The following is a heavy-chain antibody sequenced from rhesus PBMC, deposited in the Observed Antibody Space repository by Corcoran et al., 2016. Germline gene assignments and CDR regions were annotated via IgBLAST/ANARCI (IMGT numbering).Heavy chain of an antibody. Sequence: QEQLVQSGAEVKKPGASVKVSCKVSGYIFTSYVFSWLQQAPGQGFEWMGGIHPGYGSTSYAQKFQGRVTITADMSTSTVYMELSSLRSEDMAVYYCAAAEYCSGIYCYGFDYWGQGVLVTVSS. CDR1: GYIFTSYV. CDR3: AAAEYCSGIYCYGFDY. V-gene: IGHV1-70*01. D-gene: IGHD2-27*01. J-gene: IGHJ4*01. CDR2: IHPGYGST.